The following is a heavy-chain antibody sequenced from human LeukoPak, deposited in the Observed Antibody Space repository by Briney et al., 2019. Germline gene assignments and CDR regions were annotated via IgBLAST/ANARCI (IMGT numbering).Heavy chain of an antibody. Sequence: GGSLRLSCAASGFTFSSYAMSWVRQAPGKGLEWVAVISYDGSNKYYADSVKGRFTISRDNSKNTLYLQMNSLRAEDTAVYYCARDQNYYGSGSYPPLFDYWGQGTLVTVSS. CDR3: ARDQNYYGSGSYPPLFDY. V-gene: IGHV3-30-3*01. CDR2: ISYDGSNK. CDR1: GFTFSSYA. J-gene: IGHJ4*02. D-gene: IGHD3-10*01.